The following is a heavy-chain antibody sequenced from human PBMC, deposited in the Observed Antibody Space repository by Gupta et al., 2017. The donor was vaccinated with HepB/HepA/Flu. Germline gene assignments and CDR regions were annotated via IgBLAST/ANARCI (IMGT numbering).Heavy chain of an antibody. D-gene: IGHD3-3*01. J-gene: IGHJ4*02. CDR3: AGGLYYDFWSGYSYHFDY. Sequence: QLQLQESGPGLVKPSETLSLTCTVSGGSISSSSYYWGWIRQPPGKGLEWIGSIYYSGSTYYNPSLKSRVTISVDTSKNQFSLKLSSVTAADTAVYYCAGGLYYDFWSGYSYHFDYWGQGTLVTVSS. V-gene: IGHV4-39*01. CDR1: GGSISSSSYY. CDR2: IYYSGST.